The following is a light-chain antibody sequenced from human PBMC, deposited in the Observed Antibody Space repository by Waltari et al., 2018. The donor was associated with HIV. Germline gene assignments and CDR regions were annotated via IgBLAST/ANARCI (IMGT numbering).Light chain of an antibody. J-gene: IGLJ3*02. V-gene: IGLV3-25*03. CDR2: KDS. CDR1: ALPKPS. Sequence: SYELTQPPSVSVSPGQTARITCSGDALPKPSAYWYQQKPGQAPVAVIYKDSERPSGIPERFSGSSSGTTVTLTISGVQAEDEADYYCQSADSSGTWVFGGGTELTVL. CDR3: QSADSSGTWV.